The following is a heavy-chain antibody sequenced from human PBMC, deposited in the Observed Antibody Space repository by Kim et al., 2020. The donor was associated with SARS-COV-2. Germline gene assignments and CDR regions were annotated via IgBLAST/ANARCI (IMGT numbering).Heavy chain of an antibody. CDR3: ARLRYGDYFDY. CDR2: IYYSGST. D-gene: IGHD4-17*01. Sequence: SETLSLTCTVSGGSISSSSYYWGWIRQPPGKGLEWIGSIYYSGSTYYNPSLKSRVTISVDTSKNQFSLKLSSVTAADTAVYYCARLRYGDYFDYWGQGTLVTVSS. J-gene: IGHJ4*02. V-gene: IGHV4-39*01. CDR1: GGSISSSSYY.